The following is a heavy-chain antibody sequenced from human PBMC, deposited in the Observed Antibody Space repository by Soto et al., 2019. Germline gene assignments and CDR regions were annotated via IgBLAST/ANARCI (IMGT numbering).Heavy chain of an antibody. CDR1: GFTLSSYA. Sequence: PGGSLRLSCAPSGFTLSSYAMSWVRQAPGKGLEWVSAIGASGAGTYYAEYVKCRFTISRDNSKNTLYLQMNSLRAEDTAVYYCALRKTGSYFDYWGQGTLVTVSS. D-gene: IGHD1-26*01. V-gene: IGHV3-23*01. CDR3: ALRKTGSYFDY. CDR2: IGASGAGT. J-gene: IGHJ4*02.